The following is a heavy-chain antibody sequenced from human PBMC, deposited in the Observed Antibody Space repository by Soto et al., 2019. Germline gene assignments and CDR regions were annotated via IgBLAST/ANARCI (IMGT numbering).Heavy chain of an antibody. CDR1: GFTFSSYA. CDR3: AKGSVLWFGELLYIDY. CDR2: ISGSGGST. J-gene: IGHJ4*02. D-gene: IGHD3-10*01. V-gene: IGHV3-23*01. Sequence: EVQLLESGGGLVQPGGSLRLSCAASGFTFSSYAMSWVRQAPGKGLEWVSAISGSGGSTYYADSVKGRFTISRDNSKNTLYLQMNSRRAEDTAVYYCAKGSVLWFGELLYIDYWGQGTLVTVSS.